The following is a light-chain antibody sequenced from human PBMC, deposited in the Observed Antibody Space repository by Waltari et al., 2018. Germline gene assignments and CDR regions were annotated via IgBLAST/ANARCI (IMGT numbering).Light chain of an antibody. Sequence: DIVLTQSPESLALSLGERAAINCMSSRYLSSLAWDQQKPGHPPKLLIYGASTRQTGVPDRFSGSGSGTDFTLTISSLQPEDVAVYYCQEDYDAPPITFGQGTRLEIK. CDR1: RYLSS. CDR3: QEDYDAPPIT. J-gene: IGKJ5*01. CDR2: GAS. V-gene: IGKV4-1*01.